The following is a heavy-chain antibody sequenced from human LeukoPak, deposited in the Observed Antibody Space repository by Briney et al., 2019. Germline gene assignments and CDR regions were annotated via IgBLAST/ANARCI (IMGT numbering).Heavy chain of an antibody. J-gene: IGHJ4*02. V-gene: IGHV1-18*01. CDR2: ISAYNGNT. CDR3: ARMGYYDSSGYPFDY. CDR1: GYTFTSYG. Sequence: ASVKVSCKASGYTFTSYGISWVRQAPGQGLEWMGWISAYNGNTNYAQKLQGRVTMTTDTSTSTAYMELRSLRSDDTAVYYCARMGYYDSSGYPFDYWGQGTLVTVSS. D-gene: IGHD3-22*01.